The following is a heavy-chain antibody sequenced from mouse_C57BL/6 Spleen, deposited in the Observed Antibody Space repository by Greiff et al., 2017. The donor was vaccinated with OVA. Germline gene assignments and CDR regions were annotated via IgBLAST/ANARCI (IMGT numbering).Heavy chain of an antibody. V-gene: IGHV1-15*01. CDR3: TIPSYFDD. Sequence: VQLQQSGAELVKPGASVTLSCKASGYTFTDYDMHWVKQTPVHGLEWIGAIDPETGGTAYNQKFKGKAILTADKSSSTAYMELRILTSEDSAVYYCTIPSYFDDWGQGTTLTVSS. CDR2: IDPETGGT. CDR1: GYTFTDYD. J-gene: IGHJ2*01.